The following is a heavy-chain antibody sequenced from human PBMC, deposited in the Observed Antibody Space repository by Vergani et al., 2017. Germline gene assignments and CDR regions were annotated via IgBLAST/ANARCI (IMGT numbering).Heavy chain of an antibody. J-gene: IGHJ3*02. D-gene: IGHD5-18*01. Sequence: QVQLVESGGGLVKPGGSLRLSCAAPGFTFSDYYMRWIRQAPGKGLEWVSYISSSGSTIYYADSVKGRFTISRDNAKNSLYLQMNSLRAEDTAVYYCAREFTDLAAMVTGIAFDIWGQGTMVTVSS. CDR2: ISSSGSTI. CDR3: AREFTDLAAMVTGIAFDI. V-gene: IGHV3-11*01. CDR1: GFTFSDYY.